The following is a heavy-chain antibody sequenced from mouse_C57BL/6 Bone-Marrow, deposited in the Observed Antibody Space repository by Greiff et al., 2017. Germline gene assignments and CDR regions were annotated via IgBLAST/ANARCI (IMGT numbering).Heavy chain of an antibody. CDR2: IWSGGST. J-gene: IGHJ3*01. CDR3: ARAYYSNWGFAY. Sequence: QVQLQQSGPGLVQPSQSLSITCTVSGFSLTSYGVHWVRQSPGKGLEWLGVIWSGGSTDYNAAFISRLSLSKDNSKSQVFFKMNSLQADDTAIYYCARAYYSNWGFAYWGQGTLVTVSA. D-gene: IGHD2-5*01. V-gene: IGHV2-2*01. CDR1: GFSLTSYG.